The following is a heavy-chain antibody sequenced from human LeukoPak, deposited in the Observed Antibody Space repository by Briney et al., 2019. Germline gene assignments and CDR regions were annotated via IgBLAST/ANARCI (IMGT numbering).Heavy chain of an antibody. J-gene: IGHJ3*02. D-gene: IGHD4-11*01. V-gene: IGHV4-4*07. CDR1: GGSISSYN. CDR2: IYTSGST. Sequence: SETLSLTCTVSGGSISSYNGSGIRRPPGKGREWIGRIYTSGSTNYNPSLRSRVTMSVDTSKNQFSLKLSSVTAADTAVYYCARDRTVYAFDIWGQGTMVTVSS. CDR3: ARDRTVYAFDI.